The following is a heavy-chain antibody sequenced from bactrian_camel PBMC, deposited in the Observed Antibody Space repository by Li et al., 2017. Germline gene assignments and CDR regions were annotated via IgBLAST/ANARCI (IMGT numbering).Heavy chain of an antibody. CDR3: GIPTPIGCAKRPTSYPY. V-gene: IGHV3S53*01. J-gene: IGHJ4*01. Sequence: QVQLVESGGGSVGTGGSLRLSCASSGYTANTYCMAWFRQAPGKEREWVASINNDGNPWYADSVKGRFTISKDNASSTVYLQLNGAKPEDTGMYYCGIPTPIGCAKRPTSYPYWGQGTQVTVS. CDR1: GYTANTYC. D-gene: IGHD3*01. CDR2: INNDGNP.